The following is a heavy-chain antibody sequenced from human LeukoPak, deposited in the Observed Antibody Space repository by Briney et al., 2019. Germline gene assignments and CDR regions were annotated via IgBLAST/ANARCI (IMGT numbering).Heavy chain of an antibody. D-gene: IGHD1-26*01. V-gene: IGHV3-7*01. CDR1: GFTFRNYW. Sequence: GGSLRLSCAASGFTFRNYWMGWVRQAPGKRPEWVANMNIDGSEKYYADSVKGRFSISRDNARNSVYLQMASLRVEDTAVYYCARDPVEWELLLDYWGQGTLVTVST. CDR3: ARDPVEWELLLDY. J-gene: IGHJ4*02. CDR2: MNIDGSEK.